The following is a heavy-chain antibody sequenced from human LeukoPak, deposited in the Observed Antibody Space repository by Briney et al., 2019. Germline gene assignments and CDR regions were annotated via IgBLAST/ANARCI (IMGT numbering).Heavy chain of an antibody. Sequence: GSLRLSCEDSGFTFRSYEMNWIRQPPGKGLEWIGEINHGGSTNYNPSLKSRVTISVDTSQNQFSLRLSSVTAADTAVYYCARGRYVTTRGGAAAGFLDYWGQGTLVTVST. J-gene: IGHJ4*02. V-gene: IGHV4-34*01. CDR2: INHGGST. CDR3: ARGRYVTTRGGAAAGFLDY. D-gene: IGHD6-13*01. CDR1: GFTFRSYE.